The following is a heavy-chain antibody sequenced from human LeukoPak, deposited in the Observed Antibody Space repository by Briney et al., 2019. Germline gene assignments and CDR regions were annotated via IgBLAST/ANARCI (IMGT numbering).Heavy chain of an antibody. CDR2: INHSGST. CDR3: ARRSGYLDY. V-gene: IGHV4-34*01. J-gene: IGHJ4*02. CDR1: GGSISSYY. D-gene: IGHD2-15*01. Sequence: KASETLSLTCTVSGGSISSYYWSWIRQPPGKGLEWIGEINHSGSTNYNPSLKSRVTISVDTSKNQFSLKLSSVTAADTAVYYCARRSGYLDYWGQGTLVTVSS.